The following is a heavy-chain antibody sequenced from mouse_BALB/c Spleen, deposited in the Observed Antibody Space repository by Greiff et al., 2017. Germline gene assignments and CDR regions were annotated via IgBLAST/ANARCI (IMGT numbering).Heavy chain of an antibody. V-gene: IGHV1-7*01. Sequence: QVQLQQSGAELAKPGASVKMSCRASGYTFTSYWMHWVKQRPGQGLEWIGYINPSTGYTEYNQKFKDKATLTADKSSSTAYMQLSSLTSEDSAVYYCARSGGDYGNYVGAMDYWGQGTSVTVSS. D-gene: IGHD2-1*01. J-gene: IGHJ4*01. CDR3: ARSGGDYGNYVGAMDY. CDR1: GYTFTSYW. CDR2: INPSTGYT.